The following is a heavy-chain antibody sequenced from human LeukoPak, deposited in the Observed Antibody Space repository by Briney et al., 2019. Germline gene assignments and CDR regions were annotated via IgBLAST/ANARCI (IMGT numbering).Heavy chain of an antibody. V-gene: IGHV4-59*01. Sequence: PSETLSLTCSVSGGSISSNYWSWIRQPPGKGLEWIGYIYYSGTTSYNPSLKSRITISLDTSKNQFSLNLSSVSAADTAVYYCARARAFDIWGQGTMVTVSS. CDR3: ARARAFDI. J-gene: IGHJ3*02. CDR1: GGSISSNY. CDR2: IYYSGTT.